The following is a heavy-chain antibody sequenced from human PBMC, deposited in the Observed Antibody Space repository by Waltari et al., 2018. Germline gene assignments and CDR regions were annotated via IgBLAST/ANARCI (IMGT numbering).Heavy chain of an antibody. V-gene: IGHV4-34*02. CDR1: GGSFSAYY. CDR3: ARSPTAQHAFEI. CDR2: ITNSGST. J-gene: IGHJ3*02. Sequence: QVQLQQWGAGLLKPSETLSLTCAVYGGSFSAYYWSWIRQPPGKGLELIGEITNSGSTKYNPSLKSRVTISGDTSKNQFSLKLSSVTAADTVVYYCARSPTAQHAFEIWGHGTMVTVSS.